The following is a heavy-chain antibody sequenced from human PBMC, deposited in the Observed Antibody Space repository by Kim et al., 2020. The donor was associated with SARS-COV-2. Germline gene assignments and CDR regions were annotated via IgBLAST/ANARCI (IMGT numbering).Heavy chain of an antibody. CDR1: GFTFSNYG. CDR2: ISFGGVT. CDR3: AGICGTTSCSDDY. D-gene: IGHD2-2*01. J-gene: IGHJ4*02. V-gene: IGHV3-23*01. Sequence: GGSLRLSCAASGFTFSNYGVSWVRQAPGKGPEWVSAISFGGVTDYADSVRGRFTTSRDNPKSTVYLQMNSLRAEDTAVYYCAGICGTTSCSDDYWGQGTL.